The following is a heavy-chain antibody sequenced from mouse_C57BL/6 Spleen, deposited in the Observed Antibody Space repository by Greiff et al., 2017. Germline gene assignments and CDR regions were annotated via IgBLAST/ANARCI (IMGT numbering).Heavy chain of an antibody. J-gene: IGHJ3*01. CDR3: ARYDYDGFAY. CDR1: GYTFPSSW. V-gene: IGHV1-53*01. CDR2: INPSNGGT. Sequence: QVQLQQPGTELVKPGASVKLSCKASGYTFPSSWMHWLKPRPGPGLEWIGTINPSNGGTNYNAKFKSKAPLTVDKSSSTAYMPLSSLTSEDSAVYYCARYDYDGFAYWGQGTLVTVSA. D-gene: IGHD2-4*01.